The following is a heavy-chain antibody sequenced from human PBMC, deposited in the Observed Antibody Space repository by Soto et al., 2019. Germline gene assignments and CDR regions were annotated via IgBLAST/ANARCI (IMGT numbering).Heavy chain of an antibody. J-gene: IGHJ6*02. CDR2: IYPGDSDT. V-gene: IGHV5-51*01. Sequence: PGESLKISCKGSGYSFTSYWIGWVRQMPGKGLEWMGIIYPGDSDTRYSPSFQGQVTISADKSISTAYLQWSSLKASDTAMYYCARLSSGWTSYYYGMDVWGQGTTVTVSS. CDR3: ARLSSGWTSYYYGMDV. D-gene: IGHD6-19*01. CDR1: GYSFTSYW.